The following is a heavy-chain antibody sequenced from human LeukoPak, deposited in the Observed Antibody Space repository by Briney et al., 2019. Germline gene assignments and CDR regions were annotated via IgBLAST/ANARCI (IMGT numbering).Heavy chain of an antibody. D-gene: IGHD3-22*01. CDR3: ARDYYDSSGYYYSRFDY. CDR2: ISYDGSNK. J-gene: IGHJ4*02. V-gene: IGHV3-30*04. Sequence: GGSLRLSCAASGFTFSSYAMHWVRQAPGKGLEWVAVISYDGSNKYYADSVKGRFTISRDNSKNTLYLQMSSLRAEDTAVYYCARDYYDSSGYYYSRFDYWGQGTLVTVSS. CDR1: GFTFSSYA.